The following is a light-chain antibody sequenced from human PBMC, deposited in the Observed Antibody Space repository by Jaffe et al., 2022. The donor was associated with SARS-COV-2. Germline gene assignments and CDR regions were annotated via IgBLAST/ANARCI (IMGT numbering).Light chain of an antibody. CDR1: QSVSTN. CDR2: GAS. CDR3: QQYNDWPT. Sequence: EIVMTQSPATLSVSPGERATLSCRASQSVSTNLAWYQQKPGQAPRLLIYGASTRATGIPARFSGSGSGTEFTLTISSLQSEDFAVYHCQQYNDWPTFGQGTRLELK. V-gene: IGKV3-15*01. J-gene: IGKJ5*01.